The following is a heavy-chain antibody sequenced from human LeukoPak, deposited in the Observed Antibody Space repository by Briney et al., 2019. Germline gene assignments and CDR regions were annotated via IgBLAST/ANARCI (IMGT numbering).Heavy chain of an antibody. CDR3: AKDGRISSWYYYNGDAFDI. J-gene: IGHJ3*02. V-gene: IGHV3-23*01. CDR2: ISGSGGST. Sequence: GGSLRLSCAASGFTFSSYAMSWVRQAPGKGLEWVSAISGSGGSTYYADSVKGRFTISRDNSKNTLYLQMNSLRAEDTAVYYCAKDGRISSWYYYNGDAFDIWGQGTMVTVSS. CDR1: GFTFSSYA. D-gene: IGHD6-13*01.